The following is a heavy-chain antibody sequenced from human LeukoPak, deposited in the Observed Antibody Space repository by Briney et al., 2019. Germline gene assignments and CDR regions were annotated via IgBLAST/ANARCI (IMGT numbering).Heavy chain of an antibody. V-gene: IGHV4-39*01. CDR3: ARHNGVAAAVDY. J-gene: IGHJ4*02. CDR1: GASISGGTYY. D-gene: IGHD6-13*01. Sequence: SETLSLTCSVSGASISGGTYYWGWIRQPPGKGLEWIGSIYYTGSTYDNPSLKSRVTISVDTSKNQFSLKLSSVTAADTAVYYCARHNGVAAAVDYWGQGTLVTVSS. CDR2: IYYTGST.